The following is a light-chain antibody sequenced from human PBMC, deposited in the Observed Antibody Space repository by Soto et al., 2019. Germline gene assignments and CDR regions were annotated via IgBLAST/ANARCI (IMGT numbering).Light chain of an antibody. J-gene: IGKJ1*01. V-gene: IGKV1-9*01. CDR1: QGISSY. Sequence: IQLTQSPSSLSASVGDRVTITCRASQGISSYVAWYQQKPGKAPNLLIYATSTLQSGVPSRFSGSGSGTDFTLTISCLQSEDFATYYCQQYYSYPRTFGQGTKVDI. CDR3: QQYYSYPRT. CDR2: ATS.